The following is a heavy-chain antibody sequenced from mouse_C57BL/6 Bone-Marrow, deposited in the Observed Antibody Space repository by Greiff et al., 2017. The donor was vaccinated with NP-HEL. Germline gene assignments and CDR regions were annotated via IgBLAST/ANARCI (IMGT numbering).Heavy chain of an antibody. D-gene: IGHD2-12*01. Sequence: VQLQQPGAELVKPGASVKLSCKASGYTFTGYWMHWVKQRPGQGLEWIGMIHPNSGSTNYNEKFKSKATLTVDKSSSTAYMQLSSLTSEDSAVYYCARRGYYKVDYWGQGTSVTVSS. V-gene: IGHV1-64*01. J-gene: IGHJ4*01. CDR2: IHPNSGST. CDR1: GYTFTGYW. CDR3: ARRGYYKVDY.